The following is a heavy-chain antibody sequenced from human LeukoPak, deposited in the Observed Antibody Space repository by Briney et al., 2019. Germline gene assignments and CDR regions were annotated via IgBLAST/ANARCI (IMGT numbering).Heavy chain of an antibody. CDR1: GGTFSSYA. Sequence: PGASVKVSCKASGGTFSSYAISWVRQAPGQGLEWMGRIIPILGIANYAQKFQGRVTITADKSTSTAYMELSSLRSEDTAVYCCARVPPGSSYYYFDYWGQGTLVTVSS. J-gene: IGHJ4*02. D-gene: IGHD1-26*01. V-gene: IGHV1-69*04. CDR2: IIPILGIA. CDR3: ARVPPGSSYYYFDY.